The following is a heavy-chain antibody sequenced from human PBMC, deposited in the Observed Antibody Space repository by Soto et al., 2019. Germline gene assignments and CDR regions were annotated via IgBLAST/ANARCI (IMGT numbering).Heavy chain of an antibody. D-gene: IGHD4-17*01. Sequence: PGESLKISCKGSGYSFTSYWLGWVRQMPGKGLEWMGIIYPGGSDTRYSPSFQGQVTISADKSISTAYLQWSSLKASDTAMYYCARKDYGGGHYYSCGMDVWGQGTTVTVSS. J-gene: IGHJ6*02. CDR2: IYPGGSDT. CDR1: GYSFTSYW. CDR3: ARKDYGGGHYYSCGMDV. V-gene: IGHV5-51*01.